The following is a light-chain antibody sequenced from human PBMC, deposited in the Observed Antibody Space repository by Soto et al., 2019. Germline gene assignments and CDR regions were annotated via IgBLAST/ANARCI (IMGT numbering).Light chain of an antibody. J-gene: IGLJ3*02. CDR3: QSYDSSLSGAV. CDR2: GNS. CDR1: SSNIGAGYD. V-gene: IGLV1-40*01. Sequence: QLVLPQPHSVSGAPGQRVTISCTGSSSNIGAGYDVHWYQQLPGTAPKLLMYGNSNRPSGVPDRFSGSKSGTSASLAITGLQAEDEADYCCQSYDSSLSGAVFGGGTKLTAL.